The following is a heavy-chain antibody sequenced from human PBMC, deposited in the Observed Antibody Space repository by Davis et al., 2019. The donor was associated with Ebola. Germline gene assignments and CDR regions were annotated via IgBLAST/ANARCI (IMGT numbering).Heavy chain of an antibody. J-gene: IGHJ4*02. D-gene: IGHD6-13*01. CDR1: GFTFSSYG. CDR3: AKSNTAAGTWVYFDY. Sequence: GGSLRLSCAASGFTFSSYGMNWARQAPGKGLEWVSSISSSSSYIYYADSVKGRFTISRGNSKNTLYLQMNSLRAEDTAVYYCAKSNTAAGTWVYFDYWGQGTLVTVSS. V-gene: IGHV3-21*04. CDR2: ISSSSSYI.